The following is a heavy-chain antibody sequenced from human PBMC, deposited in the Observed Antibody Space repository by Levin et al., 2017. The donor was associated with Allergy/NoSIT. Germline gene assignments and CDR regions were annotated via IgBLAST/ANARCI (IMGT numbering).Heavy chain of an antibody. D-gene: IGHD2-15*01. V-gene: IGHV3-33*01. CDR1: GFTFSSYG. CDR2: IWYDGSNK. CDR3: ARGGDAGYCSGGSCYFYVY. Sequence: GESLKISCAASGFTFSSYGMHWVRQAPGKGLEWVAVIWYDGSNKYYADSVKGRFTISRDNSKNTLYLQMNSLRAEDTAVYYCARGGDAGYCSGGSCYFYVYWGQGTLVTVSS. J-gene: IGHJ4*02.